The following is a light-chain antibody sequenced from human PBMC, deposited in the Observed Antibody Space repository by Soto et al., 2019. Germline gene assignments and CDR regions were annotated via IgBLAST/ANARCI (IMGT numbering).Light chain of an antibody. CDR1: QSVSSSY. CDR2: DAS. CDR3: QQRSNWL. V-gene: IGKV3D-20*02. Sequence: EIVLTQSPGTLSLSPGERATLSCRASQSVSSSYLVWHQQKPGQAPRLLIYDASNRATGIPARFSGSGSGTDFTLTISSLEPEDFAIYYCQQRSNWLFGPGTTGDIK. J-gene: IGKJ3*01.